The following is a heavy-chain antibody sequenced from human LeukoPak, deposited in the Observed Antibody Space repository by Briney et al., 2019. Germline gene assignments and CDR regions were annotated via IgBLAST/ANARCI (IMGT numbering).Heavy chain of an antibody. Sequence: SETLSLTCAVYGGSFSGYYWSWIRQPPGKGLEWIGEINHSGSTNYNPSLKSRVTISVDTSKNQFSLKLSSVTAADTAVYCCARSLPYYDSSGYYIDYWGQGTLVTVSS. J-gene: IGHJ4*02. D-gene: IGHD3-22*01. CDR2: INHSGST. CDR3: ARSLPYYDSSGYYIDY. V-gene: IGHV4-34*01. CDR1: GGSFSGYY.